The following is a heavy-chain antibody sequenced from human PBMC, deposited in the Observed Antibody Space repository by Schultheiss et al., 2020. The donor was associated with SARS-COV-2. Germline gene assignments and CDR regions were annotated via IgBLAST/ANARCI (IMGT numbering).Heavy chain of an antibody. Sequence: SETLSLTCTVSGGSISSSSYYWGWIRQPPGKGLEWIGSIYYSGSTYYNPSLKSRVTISVDTSKNQFSLKLSSVTAADTAVYYCARDYYDSSGHLAHYYYYGMDVWGQGTTVTVSS. V-gene: IGHV4-39*01. J-gene: IGHJ6*02. CDR2: IYYSGST. CDR3: ARDYYDSSGHLAHYYYYGMDV. CDR1: GGSISSSSYY. D-gene: IGHD3-22*01.